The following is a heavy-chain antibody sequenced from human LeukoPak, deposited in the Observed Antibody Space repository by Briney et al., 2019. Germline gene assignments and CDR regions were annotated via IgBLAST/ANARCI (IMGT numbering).Heavy chain of an antibody. CDR3: AKEPASSGWFDP. CDR2: ITWSSNI. V-gene: IGHV3-48*01. D-gene: IGHD6-19*01. Sequence: GGSLRLSCAASGFSVSSFSMNWVRQAPGKGLEWVSHITWSSNIYYADSVKGRSTISRDSAKNSLYLQMNSLRAEDTAVYYCAKEPASSGWFDPWGQGTLVAVSS. J-gene: IGHJ5*02. CDR1: GFSVSSFS.